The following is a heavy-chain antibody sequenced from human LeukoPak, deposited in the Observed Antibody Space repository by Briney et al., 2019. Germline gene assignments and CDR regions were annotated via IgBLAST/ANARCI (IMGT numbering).Heavy chain of an antibody. CDR2: ISSSSTI. V-gene: IGHV3-48*01. Sequence: GGSLRLSCAASGFTFSSYSMNWVRQAPGKGLEWVSYISSSSTIYYAVSVKGRFTISRDNAKNSLYLQMNSLRAEDTAVYYCAKRRSYSSSHYYYGMDVWGQGTTVTVSS. CDR1: GFTFSSYS. D-gene: IGHD6-6*01. CDR3: AKRRSYSSSHYYYGMDV. J-gene: IGHJ6*02.